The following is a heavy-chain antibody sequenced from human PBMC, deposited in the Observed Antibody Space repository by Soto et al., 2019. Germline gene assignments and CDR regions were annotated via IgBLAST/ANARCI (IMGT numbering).Heavy chain of an antibody. J-gene: IGHJ6*02. CDR3: ARPPRPRNYYHGMDV. Sequence: SVKVSCKASGGIFRTYAYSWVRQAPGQGLEWMGGIIPMFGTPNYAEKFQGRVTITADESTSTVYMEVSSLRSEDSAVYYCARPPRPRNYYHGMDVWGQGTTVTVSS. V-gene: IGHV1-69*13. CDR2: IIPMFGTP. CDR1: GGIFRTYA.